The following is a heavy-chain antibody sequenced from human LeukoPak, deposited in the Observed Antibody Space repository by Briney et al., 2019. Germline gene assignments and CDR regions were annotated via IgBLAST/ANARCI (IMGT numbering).Heavy chain of an antibody. Sequence: SETLSLTCTVSGGSISSSSFYWGWIRQPPGKGLEWIASIYYTGSAYYNPSLKSRVTISVDTSKNQFSLTLSSVTAADTAVYYCARLIDCSSTSCVRLKYWYFDLWGRGTLVTVSS. CDR2: IYYTGSA. V-gene: IGHV4-39*01. CDR3: ARLIDCSSTSCVRLKYWYFDL. CDR1: GGSISSSSFY. J-gene: IGHJ2*01. D-gene: IGHD2-2*01.